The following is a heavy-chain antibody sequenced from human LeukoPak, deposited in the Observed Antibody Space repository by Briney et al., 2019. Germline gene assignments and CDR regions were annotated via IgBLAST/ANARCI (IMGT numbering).Heavy chain of an antibody. V-gene: IGHV4-59*01. CDR3: ARYYYDSSGGFGP. J-gene: IGHJ5*02. D-gene: IGHD3-22*01. Sequence: SETLSLTCTVSGGSISSYYWSWIRQPPGKGLEWIGYIYYSGSTNYNPSLKSRVTISVDTSKNQFSLKLSSVTAADTAVYYCARYYYDSSGGFGPWGQGTLVTVSS. CDR1: GGSISSYY. CDR2: IYYSGST.